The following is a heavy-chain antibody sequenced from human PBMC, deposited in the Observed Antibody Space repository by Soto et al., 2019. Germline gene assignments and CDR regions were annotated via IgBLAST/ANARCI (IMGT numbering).Heavy chain of an antibody. CDR3: ARGGSYPLDY. CDR2: TYYRSKWYS. D-gene: IGHD1-26*01. V-gene: IGHV6-1*01. J-gene: IGHJ4*02. CDR1: GDSVSSNRAA. Sequence: QVQLQPSGPGLVKPSQTLSLTCAISGDSVSSNRAAWNWIRQSPSIGLEWLGRTYYRSKWYSYSAVSLRSLITINPDRSKKQFSLHLISVTPEDTAVYYCARGGSYPLDYWGQGPLVTVSS.